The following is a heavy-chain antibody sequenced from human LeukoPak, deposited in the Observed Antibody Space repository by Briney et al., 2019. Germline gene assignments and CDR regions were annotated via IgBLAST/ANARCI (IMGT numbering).Heavy chain of an antibody. D-gene: IGHD3-22*01. CDR3: ATDSSPDF. CDR1: GFTFSIYT. V-gene: IGHV3-30*04. J-gene: IGHJ4*02. CDR2: ISYDGSNK. Sequence: GGSLRLSCAASGFTFSIYTIHWVRQAPCKGLEWVALISYDGSNKYYGDSVKGRFTISRDNSKNTLYLQMNSLRADDTAVYYCATDSSPDFWGQGTLVTVSS.